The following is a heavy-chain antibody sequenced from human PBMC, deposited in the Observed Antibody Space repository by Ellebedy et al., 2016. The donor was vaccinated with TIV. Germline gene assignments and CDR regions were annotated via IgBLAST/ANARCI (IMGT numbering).Heavy chain of an antibody. V-gene: IGHV1-69*13. CDR2: IIPIFGTA. CDR1: GGTFSSYA. CDR3: ARDRGGYSSSWPLGY. Sequence: SVKVSXKASGGTFSSYAISWVRQAPGQGLEWMGGIIPIFGTANYAQKFQGRVTITADESTSTAYMELSSLRSEDTAVYYCARDRGGYSSSWPLGYWGQGTLVTVPS. J-gene: IGHJ4*02. D-gene: IGHD6-13*01.